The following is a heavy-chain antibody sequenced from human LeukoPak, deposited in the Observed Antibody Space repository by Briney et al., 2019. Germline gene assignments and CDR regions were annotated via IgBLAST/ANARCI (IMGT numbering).Heavy chain of an antibody. V-gene: IGHV1-69*05. Sequence: SVKVSCKASGYTFTSYGISWVRQAPGQGLEWMGGIIPIFGTANYAQKFQGRVTITTDESTSTAYMELSSLRSEDTAVYYCARVDGSGWYSYWGQGTLVTVSS. CDR2: IIPIFGTA. D-gene: IGHD6-19*01. CDR3: ARVDGSGWYSY. J-gene: IGHJ4*02. CDR1: GYTFTSYG.